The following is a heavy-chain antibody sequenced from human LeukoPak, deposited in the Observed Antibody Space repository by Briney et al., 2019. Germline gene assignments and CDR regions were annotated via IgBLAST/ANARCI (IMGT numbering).Heavy chain of an antibody. CDR1: GGSFSGYY. J-gene: IGHJ4*02. CDR2: INHSGSP. D-gene: IGHD6-19*01. Sequence: PSETLSLTCAVYGGSFSGYYWSWIRQPPGKGLEWIGEINHSGSPNYNPSLKSRVTISGDTSKNQFSLNLSSVTAADTAVYYCARGRRRSSGWSFDYWGQGTLVTVSS. CDR3: ARGRRRSSGWSFDY. V-gene: IGHV4-34*01.